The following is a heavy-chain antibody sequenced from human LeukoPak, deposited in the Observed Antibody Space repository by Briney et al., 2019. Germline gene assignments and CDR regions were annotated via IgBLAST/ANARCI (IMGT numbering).Heavy chain of an antibody. CDR2: ISSSSSTI. V-gene: IGHV3-48*01. Sequence: PGGSLRLSCAASGFTFSSYSMNWVRQAPGKGLEWVSYISSSSSTIYYADSVKGRFTISRDNAKNSLYLQMNSLRAEDTAVYYCARRPYCSSTSCKLLFDYWGQGTLVTVSS. CDR1: GFTFSSYS. J-gene: IGHJ4*02. D-gene: IGHD2-2*01. CDR3: ARRPYCSSTSCKLLFDY.